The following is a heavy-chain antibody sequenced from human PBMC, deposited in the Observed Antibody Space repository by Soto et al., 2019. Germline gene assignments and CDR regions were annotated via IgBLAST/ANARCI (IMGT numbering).Heavy chain of an antibody. D-gene: IGHD3-3*01. Sequence: TGGSLRLSCAASGFTFSSYGMHWVRQAPGKGLEWVAVIWYDGSNKYYADSVKGRFTISRDNSKNTLYLQMNSLRAEDTAVYYCARELSGRFLDVWGKGTTVTVSS. V-gene: IGHV3-33*01. CDR3: ARELSGRFLDV. J-gene: IGHJ6*04. CDR2: IWYDGSNK. CDR1: GFTFSSYG.